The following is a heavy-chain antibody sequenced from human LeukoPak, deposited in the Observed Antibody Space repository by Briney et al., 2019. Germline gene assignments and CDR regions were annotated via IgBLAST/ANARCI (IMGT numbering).Heavy chain of an antibody. CDR2: INPNSGGT. CDR1: GEDLNNYL. V-gene: IGHV1-2*02. CDR3: ARDRESYDY. Sequence: ASVKVSCKSSGEDLNNYLITWVRQAPGQGLEWMGWINPNSGGTNYAQKFQGRVTMTRDTSISTAYMELSRLRSDDTAVYYCARDRESYDYWGQGTLVTVSS. J-gene: IGHJ4*02. D-gene: IGHD1-26*01.